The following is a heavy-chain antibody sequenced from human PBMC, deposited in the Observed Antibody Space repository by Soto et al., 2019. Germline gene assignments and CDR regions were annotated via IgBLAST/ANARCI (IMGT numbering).Heavy chain of an antibody. V-gene: IGHV3-30*18. CDR3: AKDWGGSYFPGDY. CDR2: ISYDGSNK. J-gene: IGHJ4*02. CDR1: GFSFSSYG. D-gene: IGHD1-26*01. Sequence: QVQLVESGGGVVQPGRSLRLSCAASGFSFSSYGMHWVRQPPGKGLEWAAVISYDGSNKYYADSVKGRFTISRDNSKNTLYLQMNSLRAEDTAVYYCAKDWGGSYFPGDYWGQGTLVTVSS.